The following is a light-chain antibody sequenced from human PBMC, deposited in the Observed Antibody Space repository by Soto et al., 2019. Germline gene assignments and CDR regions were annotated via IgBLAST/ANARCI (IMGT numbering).Light chain of an antibody. CDR2: GAS. V-gene: IGKV3-15*01. J-gene: IGKJ2*01. Sequence: MTQSPSSLSASVGDRVTIPCRASQTISTYLNWYQQKPGQGPRLLIHGASTRAAGVPARFSGSGSGTDFTLTISSLQSEDFAVYFCQQYHNWPPQYTFGQGTELQIK. CDR1: QTISTY. CDR3: QQYHNWPPQYT.